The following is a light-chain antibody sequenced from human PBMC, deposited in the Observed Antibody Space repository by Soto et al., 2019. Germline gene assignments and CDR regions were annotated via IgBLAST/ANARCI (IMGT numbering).Light chain of an antibody. CDR1: QSVDSN. J-gene: IGKJ1*01. CDR3: QPYNNWWT. CDR2: GAS. V-gene: IGKV3-15*01. Sequence: EILMTQSPATLSVSPGERATLSCRASQSVDSNLAWYQQQPGQAPRLLIYGASTRATGISARFSGSGSGTEFTLTISSLQSEDFGVYYCQPYNNWWTFGQGTKVDIK.